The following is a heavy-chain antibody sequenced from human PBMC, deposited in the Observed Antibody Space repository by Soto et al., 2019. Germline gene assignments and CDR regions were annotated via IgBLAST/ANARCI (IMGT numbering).Heavy chain of an antibody. J-gene: IGHJ4*02. D-gene: IGHD3-22*01. V-gene: IGHV4-59*08. CDR2: IYYSGST. CDR3: ARTLGPRGSDYDGSDYRWTIDY. CDR1: GVSISSYY. Sequence: SETLSLTCSVSGVSISSYYWSWIRQPPGKGLEWIGSIYYSGSTYYNPSLKSRATISVDTSKNQFSLRLTSVTAADTAVYFCARTLGPRGSDYDGSDYRWTIDYWGQGTLVTVSS.